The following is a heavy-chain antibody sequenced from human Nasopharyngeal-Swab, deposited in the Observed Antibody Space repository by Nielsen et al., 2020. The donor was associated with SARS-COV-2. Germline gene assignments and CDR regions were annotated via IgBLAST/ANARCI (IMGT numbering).Heavy chain of an antibody. Sequence: WIRQPPGKGLEWVAVISYDGSNKYYADSVKGRFTISRDNSKNTLYLQMNSLRAEDTAVYYCAKEDIVATMFQIGYYFDYWGQGTLVTVSS. V-gene: IGHV3-30*18. J-gene: IGHJ4*02. D-gene: IGHD5-12*01. CDR3: AKEDIVATMFQIGYYFDY. CDR2: ISYDGSNK.